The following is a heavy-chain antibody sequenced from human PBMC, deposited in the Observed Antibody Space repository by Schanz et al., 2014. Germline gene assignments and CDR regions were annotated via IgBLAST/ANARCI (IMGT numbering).Heavy chain of an antibody. D-gene: IGHD2-2*01. Sequence: EADLVESGGGLIQRGESLRLSCSASGFSFSSYKMNWVRQAPGKGLEWVSSISSSGSYIHYADSVKGRFTISRDNAKNTLYLQMNSLRAEDTAVYYCAKDLLYGAPMPLNHLDYWGQGTLVTVSS. CDR1: GFSFSSYK. J-gene: IGHJ4*02. CDR3: AKDLLYGAPMPLNHLDY. CDR2: ISSSGSYI. V-gene: IGHV3-21*04.